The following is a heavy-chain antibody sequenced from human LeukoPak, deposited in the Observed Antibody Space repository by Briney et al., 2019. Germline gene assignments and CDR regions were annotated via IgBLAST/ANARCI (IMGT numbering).Heavy chain of an antibody. CDR1: GYSFTSNW. V-gene: IGHV5-51*01. CDR3: ARLISGSYGDAFDI. CDR2: ISPGDSHT. Sequence: KPGESPKISCKGSGYSFTSNWIGWVPQMPGKGLAWMGIISPGDSHTRYSPSFQGQVTISADKSISTAYLQWSSLQASDTAMYFCARLISGSYGDAFDIWGQGTMVTVSS. D-gene: IGHD1-26*01. J-gene: IGHJ3*02.